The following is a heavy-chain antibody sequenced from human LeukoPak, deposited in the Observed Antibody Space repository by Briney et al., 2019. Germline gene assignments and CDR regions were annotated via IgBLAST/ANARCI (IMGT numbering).Heavy chain of an antibody. D-gene: IGHD3-10*01. Sequence: SETLSLTCTVSGDSISNFYWTWIRQPPGKGLEWIGYINYSGSTTYNPSLKSRVTISVDTSKNQFSLKLSSVTAADTAVYYCARDPAYGSGIKAAYYYGLDVWGPGATVTVSS. CDR2: INYSGST. J-gene: IGHJ6*02. CDR3: ARDPAYGSGIKAAYYYGLDV. V-gene: IGHV4-59*01. CDR1: GDSISNFY.